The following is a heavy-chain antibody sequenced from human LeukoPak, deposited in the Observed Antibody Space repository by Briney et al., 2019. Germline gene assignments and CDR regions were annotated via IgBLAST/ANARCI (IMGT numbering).Heavy chain of an antibody. J-gene: IGHJ4*02. CDR2: INHSGST. CDR3: ARGAVVRGVMTLDY. D-gene: IGHD3-10*01. Sequence: SETLSLTCAVYGGSLSGYYWSWIRQPPGKGLEWIGEINHSGSTNYNPSLKSRVTISVDTSKNQFSLKLSSVTAADTAVYYCARGAVVRGVMTLDYWGQGTLVTVSS. CDR1: GGSLSGYY. V-gene: IGHV4-34*01.